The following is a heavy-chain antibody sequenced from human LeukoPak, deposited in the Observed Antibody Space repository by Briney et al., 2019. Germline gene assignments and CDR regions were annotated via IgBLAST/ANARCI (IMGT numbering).Heavy chain of an antibody. CDR3: ATLIVVVTSYYFDY. CDR2: IIPIFGTA. D-gene: IGHD3-22*01. V-gene: IGHV1-69*06. Sequence: SVKVSCKASGGTFSSYAISWVRQAPGQGLEWMGGIIPIFGTANYAQKFQGRVTITADKSTSTAYMELSSLRSEDTAVYYCATLIVVVTSYYFDYWGQGTLVTVSS. CDR1: GGTFSSYA. J-gene: IGHJ4*02.